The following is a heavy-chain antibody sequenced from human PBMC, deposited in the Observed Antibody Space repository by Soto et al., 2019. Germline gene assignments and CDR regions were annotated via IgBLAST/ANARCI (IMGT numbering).Heavy chain of an antibody. D-gene: IGHD3-10*01. CDR1: GGSISSSNYF. CDR3: ARHVKGTNYPYYFDY. J-gene: IGHJ4*02. V-gene: IGHV4-39*01. Sequence: QVQMQESGPGLVKPSETLSLTCTVSGGSISSSNYFWGWIRQSPGKGLEWIGSIFYSGSTYYNPSLKSRVILSVDTSKNQFSLELSSVTAADTAIHYCARHVKGTNYPYYFDYWGQGTLVTVSS. CDR2: IFYSGST.